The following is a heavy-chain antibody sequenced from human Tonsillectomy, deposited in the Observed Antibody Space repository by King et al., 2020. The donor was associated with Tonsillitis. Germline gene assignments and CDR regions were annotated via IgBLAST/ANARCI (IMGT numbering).Heavy chain of an antibody. CDR2: IYYSGST. CDR3: ARHSDNGDSVWVIEVPPDY. Sequence: LQLQESGPGLVKPSETLSLTCTVSGGSISSDSYYWGWIRQPPGKGLEWIGSIYYSGSTYYNPSLNSRVTISVDTSKNQFSLRLSSVTAADTAVYYCARHSDNGDSVWVIEVPPDYWGQGNLVTVSA. V-gene: IGHV4-39*01. D-gene: IGHD4-17*01. CDR1: GGSISSDSYY. J-gene: IGHJ4*02.